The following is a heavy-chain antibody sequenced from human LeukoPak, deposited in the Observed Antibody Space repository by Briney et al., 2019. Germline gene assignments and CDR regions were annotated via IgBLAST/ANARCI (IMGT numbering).Heavy chain of an antibody. CDR1: GFTFSYHW. V-gene: IGHV3-7*01. Sequence: GGSLTLSCAASGFTFSYHWMTWVRQAPGKGLEWVANIKNDGTVKNYVDSVKGRFTISRDNAKNSLYLQMNSLRAEDTGVYYCAKDLYSKGDYWGQGVLVTVSS. CDR2: IKNDGTVK. CDR3: AKDLYSKGDY. D-gene: IGHD3-16*01. J-gene: IGHJ4*02.